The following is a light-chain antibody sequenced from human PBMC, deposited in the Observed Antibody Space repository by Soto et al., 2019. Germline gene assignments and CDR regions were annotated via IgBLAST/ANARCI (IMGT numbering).Light chain of an antibody. J-gene: IGLJ2*01. CDR2: DVS. CDR3: SSYTSSSTLVV. CDR1: SSDVGGYNY. Sequence: QSALTQPASVSGSPGQSITISWTGTSSDVGGYNYVSWYQQHPGKAPKLMINDVSNRPSGVSNRFSGSKSGNTASLTISGLQAEDEADYYCSSYTSSSTLVVFGGGTNLTVL. V-gene: IGLV2-14*01.